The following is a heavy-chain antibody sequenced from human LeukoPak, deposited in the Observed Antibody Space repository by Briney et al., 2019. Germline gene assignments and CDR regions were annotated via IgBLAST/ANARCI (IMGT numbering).Heavy chain of an antibody. CDR2: ISYDGSNK. V-gene: IGHV3-30-3*01. J-gene: IGHJ6*02. CDR3: ARELYEQQASYYYYGMDV. D-gene: IGHD6-13*01. CDR1: GFTFSSYA. Sequence: GGSLRLSCAASGFTFSSYAMHWVRQAPGKGLEWVAVISYDGSNKYYADSVKGRFTISRDNSKNTLYLQMNSLRAEDTAVYNCARELYEQQASYYYYGMDVWGQGTTVTVSS.